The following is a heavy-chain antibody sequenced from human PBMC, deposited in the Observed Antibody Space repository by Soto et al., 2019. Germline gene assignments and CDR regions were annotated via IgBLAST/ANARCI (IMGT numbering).Heavy chain of an antibody. CDR1: GGSISSSSYY. CDR3: ARQLRYFDWLLFDYFDY. J-gene: IGHJ4*02. CDR2: IYYRGRT. D-gene: IGHD3-9*01. Sequence: QLQLQESGPGLVKPSETLSLTCTVSGGSISSSSYYWGWLRQPPGQGLEWIGSIYYRGRTYYNPSLKSRVTISVDTSKNQFSLKLSSVTAADTAVYYCARQLRYFDWLLFDYFDYWGQGTLVTVSS. V-gene: IGHV4-39*01.